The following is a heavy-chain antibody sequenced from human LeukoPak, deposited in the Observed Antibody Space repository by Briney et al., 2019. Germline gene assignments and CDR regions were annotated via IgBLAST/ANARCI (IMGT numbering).Heavy chain of an antibody. CDR2: ICYTGST. CDR1: GGSISSYS. V-gene: IGHV4-59*12. D-gene: IGHD6-13*01. Sequence: SETLSLTCTVSGGSISSYSWTWIRQPPGKGLEYIGYICYTGSTNYNPSLKSRVTISVDKSRNQFSLKLSSVTAADTAVYYCARGSSWSDYWGQGTLVTVSS. J-gene: IGHJ4*02. CDR3: ARGSSWSDY.